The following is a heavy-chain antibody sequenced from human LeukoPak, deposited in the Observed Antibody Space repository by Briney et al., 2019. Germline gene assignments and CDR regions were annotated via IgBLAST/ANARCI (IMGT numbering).Heavy chain of an antibody. CDR3: ARATYYYDSSGCGY. J-gene: IGHJ4*02. CDR2: INPNSGGT. Sequence: ASVTVSCKASGYTFTGYYMHWVRQAPGQGLEWMGWINPNSGGTNYAQKFQGRVTMTRDTSISTAYMELSRLRSDDTAVYHCARATYYYDSSGCGYWGQGTLVTVSS. CDR1: GYTFTGYY. V-gene: IGHV1-2*02. D-gene: IGHD3-22*01.